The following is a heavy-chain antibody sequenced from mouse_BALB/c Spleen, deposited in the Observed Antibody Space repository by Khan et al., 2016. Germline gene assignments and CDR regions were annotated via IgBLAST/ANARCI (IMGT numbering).Heavy chain of an antibody. CDR1: GFTFSDYY. V-gene: IGHV5-4*02. CDR3: AREGLRRGFAY. CDR2: ISDGGSYT. D-gene: IGHD2-4*01. Sequence: EVELVESGGGLVKPGGSLKLSCAASGFTFSDYYMYWVRQTPAKRLEWVATISDGGSYTYYPDSVKGRFIIPRDNAKNNLYLQMRSLKSEDTAMYCCAREGLRRGFAYWGQGTLVTVSA. J-gene: IGHJ3*01.